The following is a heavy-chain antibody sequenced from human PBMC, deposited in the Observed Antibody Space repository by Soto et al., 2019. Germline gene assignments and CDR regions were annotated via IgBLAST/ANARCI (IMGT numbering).Heavy chain of an antibody. J-gene: IGHJ4*02. CDR2: IYGDDAK. Sequence: QITLKESGPTLVSPTQTLTLTCTFSAFSLTTNTVGVGWIRQPPGKALQWLTNIYGDDAKWYSPSLKNRLTITKHPSKNQVVLSMSNMDPVDTATYYCVHTPAHCSGTACNYFDFWGLGTLVTVSS. D-gene: IGHD2-15*01. CDR1: AFSLTTNTVG. CDR3: VHTPAHCSGTACNYFDF. V-gene: IGHV2-5*02.